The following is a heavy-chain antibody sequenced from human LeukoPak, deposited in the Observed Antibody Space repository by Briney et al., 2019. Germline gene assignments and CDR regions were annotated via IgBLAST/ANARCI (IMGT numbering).Heavy chain of an antibody. V-gene: IGHV3-15*01. CDR3: TKPYDSSGYYRNH. Sequence: GGALSLSRASSGLTLSKAWLSWVRPAPGKGLEGVGCMKSKTDGATTDSAAPVKGRFTISRDDSKNTLYLQMNSLKTEDTAVYYCTKPYDSSGYYRNHWGQGTLVTVSS. J-gene: IGHJ4*02. D-gene: IGHD3-22*01. CDR1: GLTLSKAW. CDR2: MKSKTDGATT.